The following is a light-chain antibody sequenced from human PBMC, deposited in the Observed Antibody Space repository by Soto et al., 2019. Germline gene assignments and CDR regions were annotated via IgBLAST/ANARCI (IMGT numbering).Light chain of an antibody. CDR2: KAS. V-gene: IGKV1-5*03. Sequence: DIQMTQSPSTLSGSVGDRVTITCRASQTISSWLAWYQQKPGKAPKILIYKASTLKGGVPSRFSGSGSGTEFTLTISRLQPDDFETYYCQHYNSYSEAFGQGTKVDIK. CDR1: QTISSW. J-gene: IGKJ1*01. CDR3: QHYNSYSEA.